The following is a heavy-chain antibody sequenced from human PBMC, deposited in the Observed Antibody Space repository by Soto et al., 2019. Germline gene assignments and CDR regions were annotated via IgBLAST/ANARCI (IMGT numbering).Heavy chain of an antibody. CDR1: GFPFSGYL. D-gene: IGHD3-10*01. J-gene: IGHJ3*02. CDR2: INHDGSEM. V-gene: IGHV3-7*05. Sequence: EVQVVESGGGSVQPGGSLRLSCTVSGFPFSGYLMGWVRQAPGKGLEWVANINHDGSEMYYGDSVKGRFTISRDNAKNSLYLQMNSLRVEDTAVYYCARGLVDMWGQGTMVTVSS. CDR3: ARGLVDM.